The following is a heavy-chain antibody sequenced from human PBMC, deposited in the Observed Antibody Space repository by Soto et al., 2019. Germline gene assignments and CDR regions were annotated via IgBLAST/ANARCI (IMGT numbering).Heavy chain of an antibody. CDR1: GFTFSNYA. CDR3: VKAVGTLSPSSRVFDC. CDR2: ISGGGDSI. V-gene: IGHV3-23*01. J-gene: IGHJ4*02. D-gene: IGHD1-26*01. Sequence: PGGSLRLSCAASGFTFSNYAMNWVRQVPGKGLEWVSIISGGGDSIYYADSVKGRFSISRDNSRNTVYLQMSSLRADDSAVYFCVKAVGTLSPSSRVFDCWGQGTLVTVSS.